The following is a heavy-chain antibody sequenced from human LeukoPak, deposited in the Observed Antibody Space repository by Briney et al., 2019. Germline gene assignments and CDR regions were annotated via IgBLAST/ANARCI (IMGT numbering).Heavy chain of an antibody. Sequence: SVKVSCMASGGTFSSYAISWVRQAPGQGLEWMGRIIPILGIANYAQKFQGRVTITADKSTSTAYMELSSLRSEDTAVYYCARDGITMVRGAISKLDYWGQGTLVTVSS. D-gene: IGHD3-10*01. CDR3: ARDGITMVRGAISKLDY. J-gene: IGHJ4*02. CDR2: IIPILGIA. V-gene: IGHV1-69*04. CDR1: GGTFSSYA.